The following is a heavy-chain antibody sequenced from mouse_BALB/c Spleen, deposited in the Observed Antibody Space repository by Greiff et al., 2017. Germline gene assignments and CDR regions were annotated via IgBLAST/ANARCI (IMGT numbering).Heavy chain of an antibody. CDR2: ISSGSSTI. CDR1: GFTFSSFG. V-gene: IGHV5-17*02. Sequence: EVQGVESGGGLVQPGGSRKLSCAASGFTFSSFGMHWVRQAPEKGLEWVAYISSGSSTIYYADTVKGRFTISRDNPKNTLFLQMTSLRSEDTAMYYCAREGGFDGYYEGVYYAMDYWGQGTSVTVSS. CDR3: AREGGFDGYYEGVYYAMDY. D-gene: IGHD2-3*01. J-gene: IGHJ4*01.